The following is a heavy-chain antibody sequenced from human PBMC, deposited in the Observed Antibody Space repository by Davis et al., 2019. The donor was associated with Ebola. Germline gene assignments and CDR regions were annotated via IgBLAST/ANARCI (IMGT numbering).Heavy chain of an antibody. CDR3: ARDRSITGTTGWFDP. CDR2: IIPILGIA. J-gene: IGHJ5*02. CDR1: GGTFSSYA. V-gene: IGHV1-69*04. D-gene: IGHD1-20*01. Sequence: AASVKVSCKASGGTFSSYAISWVRQAPGQGLEWMGRIIPILGIANYAQKFQGRVTITADESTSTAYMELSSLRSEDTAVYYCARDRSITGTTGWFDPWGQGTLVTVSS.